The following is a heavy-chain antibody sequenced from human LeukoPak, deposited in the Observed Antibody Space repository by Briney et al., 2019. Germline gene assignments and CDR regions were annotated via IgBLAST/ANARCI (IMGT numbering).Heavy chain of an antibody. D-gene: IGHD5-24*01. J-gene: IGHJ4*02. CDR1: GGSFSGYY. CDR2: INHSGST. V-gene: IGHV4-34*01. Sequence: PSETLSLTCAVYGGSFSGYYWSWIRQPPGKGLEWIGEINHSGSTNYNPSLKSRVTISVDTSKNQFSLKLSSVTAADTAVYYCARGCWGYIPDYFDYWGQGTLVTVSS. CDR3: ARGCWGYIPDYFDY.